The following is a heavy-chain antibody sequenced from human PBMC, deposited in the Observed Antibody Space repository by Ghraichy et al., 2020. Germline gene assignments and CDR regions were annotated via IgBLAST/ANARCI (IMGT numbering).Heavy chain of an antibody. CDR1: GFTFSSYA. CDR3: AKDRRDDSSGYYYGAEYFQH. J-gene: IGHJ1*01. D-gene: IGHD3-22*01. Sequence: GGSLRLSCAASGFTFSSYAMSWVRQAPGKGLEWVSAISGSGGSTYYADSVKGRFTISRDNSKNTQYLQMNSLRAEDTAVYYCAKDRRDDSSGYYYGAEYFQHWGQGTLVTVSS. V-gene: IGHV3-23*01. CDR2: ISGSGGST.